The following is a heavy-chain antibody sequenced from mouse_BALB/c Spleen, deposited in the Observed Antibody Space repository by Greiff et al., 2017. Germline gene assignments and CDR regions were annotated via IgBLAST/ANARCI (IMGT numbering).Heavy chain of an antibody. D-gene: IGHD4-1*01. CDR3: AREDWAY. V-gene: IGHV1-54*01. Sequence: QVQLQQSGAELVRPGTSVKVSCQASGYAFTNYLIEWVKQRPGQGLEWIGVINPGSGGTNYNEKFKGKATLTADKSSSTAYMQLSSLTSDDSAVYFCAREDWAYWGQGTLVTVSA. J-gene: IGHJ3*01. CDR1: GYAFTNYL. CDR2: INPGSGGT.